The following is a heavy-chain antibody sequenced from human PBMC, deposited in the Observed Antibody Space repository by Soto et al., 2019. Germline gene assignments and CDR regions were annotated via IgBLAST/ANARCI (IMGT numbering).Heavy chain of an antibody. J-gene: IGHJ4*02. Sequence: EVQLLESGGGLVQPGGSLRLSCAASGFTFSSYAMSWVRQAPGKGLEWVSAISGSGGGTYYADSVKGRFTISRDNSKNTLYLQKNSLRAEDTAVYYCAKEYDDYVWGSYRFRGGDYWGQGTLVTVSS. CDR3: AKEYDDYVWGSYRFRGGDY. CDR1: GFTFSSYA. V-gene: IGHV3-23*01. CDR2: ISGSGGGT. D-gene: IGHD3-16*02.